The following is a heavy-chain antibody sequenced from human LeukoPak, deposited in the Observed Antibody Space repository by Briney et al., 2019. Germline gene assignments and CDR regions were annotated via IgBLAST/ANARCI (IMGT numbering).Heavy chain of an antibody. J-gene: IGHJ4*02. CDR2: INHSGST. CDR3: ARGYSGSYPYYFDY. CDR1: GRSVSGYS. D-gene: IGHD1-26*01. V-gene: IGHV4-34*01. Sequence: KPSETLSLTCAVYGRSVSGYSWSWIRQPPGKGLEWIGEINHSGSTNYNPSLKSRVTISVDTSKNQFSLKLSSVTAADTAVYYCARGYSGSYPYYFDYWGQGTLVTVSS.